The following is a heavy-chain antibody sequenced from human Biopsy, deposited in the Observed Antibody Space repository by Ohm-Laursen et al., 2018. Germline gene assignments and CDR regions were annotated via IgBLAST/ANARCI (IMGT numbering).Heavy chain of an antibody. Sequence: GTLSLTCIVSGGSISSDYWSWIRQTPGKGLEWIGYIYYSGSTNYNPSLKGRVTISVDTSKNQFSLRLNSVTAADTAVYYCARATNSTGWPYYYFYGMDVWGQGTTVTVSS. J-gene: IGHJ6*02. CDR1: GGSISSDY. V-gene: IGHV4-59*01. CDR2: IYYSGST. D-gene: IGHD2/OR15-2a*01. CDR3: ARATNSTGWPYYYFYGMDV.